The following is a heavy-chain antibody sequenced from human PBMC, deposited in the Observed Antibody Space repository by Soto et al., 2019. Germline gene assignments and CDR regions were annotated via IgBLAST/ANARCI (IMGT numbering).Heavy chain of an antibody. V-gene: IGHV3-23*01. J-gene: IGHJ4*02. CDR2: ISGSGSST. D-gene: IGHD7-27*01. Sequence: GGSLRLSCAASGFTFSSYTMSWVRQAPGKGLEWVSTISGSGSSTYSADSVKGRFTISRDNSKNTLYLQMNSLRVEDTAIYYCAKAWGIDYGGQGTLVTVSS. CDR3: AKAWGIDY. CDR1: GFTFSSYT.